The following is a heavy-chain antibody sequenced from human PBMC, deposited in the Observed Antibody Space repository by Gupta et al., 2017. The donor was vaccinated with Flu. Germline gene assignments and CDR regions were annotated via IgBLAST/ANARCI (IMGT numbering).Heavy chain of an antibody. J-gene: IGHJ5*02. Sequence: EVQLVESGGGLVQPGGSLRLSCAASGFTFSSYWMSWVRQAPGKGLEWVANIKQDGSEKYYVDSVKGRFTISRDNAKNSLYLQMNSLRAEDTAVYYCARLGLDYDFLRLGWFDPWGQGTLVTVSS. CDR1: GFTFSSYW. CDR2: IKQDGSEK. CDR3: ARLGLDYDFLRLGWFDP. V-gene: IGHV3-7*01. D-gene: IGHD3-3*01.